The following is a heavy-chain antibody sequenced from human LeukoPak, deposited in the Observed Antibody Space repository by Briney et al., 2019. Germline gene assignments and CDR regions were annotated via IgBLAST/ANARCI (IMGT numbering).Heavy chain of an antibody. CDR1: GGTFSSYA. Sequence: ASVKVSCKASGGTFSSYAISWVRQAPGQGLEWMGGIIPIFGTANCAQKFQGRVTITADESTSTAYMELGSLRSEDTAVYYCARASGSYSAFDYWGQGTLVTVSS. CDR2: IIPIFGTA. V-gene: IGHV1-69*13. J-gene: IGHJ4*02. D-gene: IGHD1-26*01. CDR3: ARASGSYSAFDY.